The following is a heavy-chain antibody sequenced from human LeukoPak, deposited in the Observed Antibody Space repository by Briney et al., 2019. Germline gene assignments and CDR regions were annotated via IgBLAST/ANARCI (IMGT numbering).Heavy chain of an antibody. D-gene: IGHD2-15*01. CDR1: GYTFIGHY. Sequence: ASVKVSCKASGYTFIGHYMHWVRQAPGLGLEWMGWINPNGGGTTYAQKFQGRVTMTRDTSSSTVYMELRRLRYDDTAVYYCARELWTGGSPYFDSWGQGSLVTVSS. V-gene: IGHV1-2*02. CDR2: INPNGGGT. CDR3: ARELWTGGSPYFDS. J-gene: IGHJ4*02.